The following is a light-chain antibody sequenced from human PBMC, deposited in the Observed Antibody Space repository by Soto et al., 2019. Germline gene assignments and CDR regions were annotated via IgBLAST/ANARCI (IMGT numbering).Light chain of an antibody. CDR1: SSDVGGYNY. Sequence: QSALTQPASVSGSPGQSITISCTGTSSDVGGYNYVSWYQQHPGKAPKLMIYEVSNRPSGVSNRFSGSKSGNTASLTISGLEAEDEADYYCSSYTSSSTPALVFGTGTKLTVL. CDR2: EVS. J-gene: IGLJ1*01. CDR3: SSYTSSSTPALV. V-gene: IGLV2-14*01.